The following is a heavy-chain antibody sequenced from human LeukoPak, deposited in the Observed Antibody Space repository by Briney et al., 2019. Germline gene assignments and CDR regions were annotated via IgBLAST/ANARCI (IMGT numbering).Heavy chain of an antibody. CDR1: GINVSSNY. CDR2: IYSSGTT. V-gene: IGHV3-53*01. Sequence: GGSLRLFCAASGINVSSNYMSWVRQAPGKGLEWVSVIYSSGTTYYADSVRGRFSISRDNFKNTVYLQMNSLRAEDTAVYYCARDGAAGDISYYDYYMDVWGKGTTVTVSS. D-gene: IGHD3-10*01. J-gene: IGHJ6*03. CDR3: ARDGAAGDISYYDYYMDV.